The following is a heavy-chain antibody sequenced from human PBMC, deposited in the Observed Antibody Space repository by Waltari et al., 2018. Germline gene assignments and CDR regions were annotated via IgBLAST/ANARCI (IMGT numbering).Heavy chain of an antibody. CDR1: GFTFSSYS. CDR3: ARSYDYGDPGGY. CDR2: ISRSSSYI. V-gene: IGHV3-21*01. J-gene: IGHJ4*02. Sequence: EVQLVESGGGLVKPGGSLRLSCAASGFTFSSYSMNWVRQAPGKGLEWVSSISRSSSYIYYADSVKGRFTISRDNAKNSLYLQMNSLRAEDTAVYYCARSYDYGDPGGYWGQGTLVTVSS. D-gene: IGHD4-17*01.